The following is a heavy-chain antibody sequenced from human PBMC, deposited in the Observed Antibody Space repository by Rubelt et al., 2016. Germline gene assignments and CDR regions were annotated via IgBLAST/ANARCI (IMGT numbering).Heavy chain of an antibody. J-gene: IGHJ3*02. CDR2: RKQDGREK. Sequence: EVQLVESGGGLVQPGGSLRLSCAAYGFTFSSYWMSWVRQAPGKGMEWVANRKQDGREKYYVDSGKGRFASSRDHAKNSLSLQMNSLRAEDTAVYYCARDLGSDSSSFGAFDIWGQGTMVTVSS. CDR1: GFTFSSYW. CDR3: ARDLGSDSSSFGAFDI. V-gene: IGHV3-7*03. D-gene: IGHD6-13*01.